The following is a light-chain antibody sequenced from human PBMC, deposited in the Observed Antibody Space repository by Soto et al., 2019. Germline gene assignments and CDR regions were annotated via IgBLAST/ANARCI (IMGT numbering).Light chain of an antibody. CDR2: EVS. J-gene: IGLJ2*01. Sequence: QSALTQPASVSGSPGQSITISCTGTSSDIGGYKYVSWYQQHPGKAPKLMIFEVSNRPSGVSNRFSGSKSGNTASLTISGLQDDDEADYYCSSYTSSGTLVVFGGGTKLTVL. V-gene: IGLV2-14*01. CDR1: SSDIGGYKY. CDR3: SSYTSSGTLVV.